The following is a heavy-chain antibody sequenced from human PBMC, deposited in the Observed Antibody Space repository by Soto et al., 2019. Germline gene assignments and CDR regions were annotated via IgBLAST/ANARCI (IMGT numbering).Heavy chain of an antibody. J-gene: IGHJ6*02. Sequence: PGESLKISCKGSGYSFTSYWIGWVRQMPGKGLEWMGIIYPGDSDTRYSPSFQGQVTISADKSISTAYLQWSSLKASDTAMYYCARSYDILTGPHVNYYYYYGTDVWGQGTTVTVSS. CDR3: ARSYDILTGPHVNYYYYYGTDV. CDR2: IYPGDSDT. CDR1: GYSFTSYW. D-gene: IGHD3-9*01. V-gene: IGHV5-51*01.